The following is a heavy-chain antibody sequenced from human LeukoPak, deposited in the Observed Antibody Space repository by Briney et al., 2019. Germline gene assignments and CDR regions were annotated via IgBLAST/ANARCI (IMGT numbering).Heavy chain of an antibody. CDR2: ISYDGSNK. Sequence: PGGSLRLSCAASGFTFSSYAMHWVRQAPGKGLEWVAVISYDGSNKYYADSVKGRFTISRDNSKNTLYLQMNSLRAEDTAVYYCARGARRYGSGSYAFDIWGQGTMVTVSS. V-gene: IGHV3-30*04. D-gene: IGHD3-10*01. CDR1: GFTFSSYA. J-gene: IGHJ3*02. CDR3: ARGARRYGSGSYAFDI.